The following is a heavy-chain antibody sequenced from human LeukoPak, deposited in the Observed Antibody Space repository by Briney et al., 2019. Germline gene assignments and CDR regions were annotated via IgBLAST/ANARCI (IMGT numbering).Heavy chain of an antibody. D-gene: IGHD6-13*01. CDR1: GFTFSNYW. CDR2: IYSDGTT. Sequence: PGGSLRLSCAVSGFTFSNYWMSWVRRAPGRGLEWVSIIYSDGTTYYADSVKGRFIISRDHSKNTLYFQMNSLRAEDTAVYYCARAEASSWFAWLAYWGQGTLVTVSS. V-gene: IGHV3-66*01. CDR3: ARAEASSWFAWLAY. J-gene: IGHJ4*02.